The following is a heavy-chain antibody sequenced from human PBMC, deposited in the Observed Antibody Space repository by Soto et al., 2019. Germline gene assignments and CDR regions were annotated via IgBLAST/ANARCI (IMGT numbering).Heavy chain of an antibody. Sequence: QVQLVQSGADVKKPGASVKVSCRASGYTFTRYDIHWVRQAPGQGLAWMGWMNADSGNTGYSQKFQGRVTMTRNNSISTAYMDLSSLRSEDTAVYYCAREKTTYGMDVWGQGTTVTVSS. V-gene: IGHV1-8*01. CDR2: MNADSGNT. CDR1: GYTFTRYD. CDR3: AREKTTYGMDV. J-gene: IGHJ6*01.